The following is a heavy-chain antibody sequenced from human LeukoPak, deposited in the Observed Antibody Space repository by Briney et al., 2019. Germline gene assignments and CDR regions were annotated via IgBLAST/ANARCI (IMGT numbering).Heavy chain of an antibody. D-gene: IGHD3-10*01. Sequence: GGSLRLSCAASGFTFSSYSMNWVRQAPGRGLEWVSYISSSSSTIYYADSVKGRFTISRDNAKNSLYLQMNSLRDEDTAEYYCARDSVFAPYYYMDVWGKGTTVTVSS. V-gene: IGHV3-48*02. CDR1: GFTFSSYS. CDR2: ISSSSSTI. CDR3: ARDSVFAPYYYMDV. J-gene: IGHJ6*03.